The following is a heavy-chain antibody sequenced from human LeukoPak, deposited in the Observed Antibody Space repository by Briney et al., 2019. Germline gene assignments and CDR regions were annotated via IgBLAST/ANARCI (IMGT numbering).Heavy chain of an antibody. V-gene: IGHV1-2*02. D-gene: IGHD5-24*01. Sequence: ASVKVSCKASGYTFNSYAMHWVRHAPGQGLEWMGWITPSGGTNYPQKFQGRVAITRDTSITTAYMDLSRLTSDDTAVYYCARDRYGDGFAHFDYWGQGALVTVSS. J-gene: IGHJ4*02. CDR2: ITPSGGT. CDR3: ARDRYGDGFAHFDY. CDR1: GYTFNSYA.